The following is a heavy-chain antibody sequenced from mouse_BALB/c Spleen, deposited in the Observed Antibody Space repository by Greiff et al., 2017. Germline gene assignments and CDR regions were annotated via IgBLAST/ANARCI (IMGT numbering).Heavy chain of an antibody. CDR1: GYTFSSYW. V-gene: IGHV1-9*01. D-gene: IGHD2-4*01. CDR3: ARGGVMITSY. Sequence: VQLQQSGAELMKPGASVKISCKATGYTFSSYWIEWVKQRPGHGLEWIGEILPGSGSTNNNEKFKGKATFTADTSSNTAYMQLSSLTSEDSAVYYCARGGVMITSYWGQGTTLTVSS. CDR2: ILPGSGST. J-gene: IGHJ2*01.